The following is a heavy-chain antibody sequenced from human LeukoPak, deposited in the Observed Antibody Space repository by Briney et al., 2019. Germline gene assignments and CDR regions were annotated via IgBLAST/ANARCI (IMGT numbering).Heavy chain of an antibody. J-gene: IGHJ3*02. V-gene: IGHV3-20*01. CDR2: INWNGDST. CDR3: ARDHKGGDGADAFDI. Sequence: GGSLRLSCAVSGFTSDDYVMSWVRQAPGEGLEWVPDINWNGDSTGYVDSVKGRFTISRDDAKNSLYLQMNSLRAEDTALYHCARDHKGGDGADAFDIWGHGTMVTVSS. D-gene: IGHD5-24*01. CDR1: GFTSDDYV.